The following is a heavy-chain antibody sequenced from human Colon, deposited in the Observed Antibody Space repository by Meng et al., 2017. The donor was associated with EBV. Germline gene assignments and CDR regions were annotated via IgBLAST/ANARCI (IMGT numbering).Heavy chain of an antibody. V-gene: IGHV4-4*02. J-gene: IGHJ1*01. CDR2: IPHRGSS. Sequence: QVQLRESGPALVKPSETLSLTCAVSGDSITNHNWWAWVRQPPEKGLEWIGEIPHRGSSAYNPSLKSRVSMSIDKSKNQFSLKLTSVTAADTVVYHCLRGSGGSVWGQGTLVTVSS. CDR3: LRGSGGSV. D-gene: IGHD3-10*01. CDR1: GDSITNHNW.